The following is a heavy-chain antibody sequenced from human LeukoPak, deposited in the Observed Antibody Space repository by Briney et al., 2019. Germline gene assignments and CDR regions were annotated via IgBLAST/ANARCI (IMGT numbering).Heavy chain of an antibody. Sequence: PGGSLRLSCTASGFSFGDYAMSWVRQAPGKGLEWVGFIRSKAYGGTTEYAASVKGRFTTSRDDSKSIAYLQMNSLKTEDTAVYYCTSGGTSYCWGQGTLVTVSS. CDR1: GFSFGDYA. CDR3: TSGGTSYC. J-gene: IGHJ4*02. V-gene: IGHV3-49*04. CDR2: IRSKAYGGTT. D-gene: IGHD4-23*01.